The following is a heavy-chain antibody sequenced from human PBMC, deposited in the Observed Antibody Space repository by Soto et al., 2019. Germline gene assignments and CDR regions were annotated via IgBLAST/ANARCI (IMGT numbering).Heavy chain of an antibody. D-gene: IGHD3-9*01. CDR3: ARQGPDYDILTGYYTPSYYFDY. CDR2: IYYSGST. V-gene: IGHV4-39*01. CDR1: GGSISSSSYY. J-gene: IGHJ4*02. Sequence: PSETLSLTCTVSGGSISSSSYYWGWIRQPPXKGLEWIGSIYYSGSTYYNPSLKSRVTISVDTSKNQFSLKLSSVTAADTAVYYCARQGPDYDILTGYYTPSYYFDYWGQGTLVTVSS.